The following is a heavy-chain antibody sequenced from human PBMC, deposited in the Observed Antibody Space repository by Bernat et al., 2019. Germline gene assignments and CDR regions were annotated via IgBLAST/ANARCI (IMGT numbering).Heavy chain of an antibody. CDR2: TRNKEKTFTT. J-gene: IGHJ4*02. Sequence: EVQLVESGGGLVQPGGSLRLSCAASGFTFSDHYMDWVRQAPGKGLEGVGRTRNKEKTFTTDYAASVTGRFTISRDESKNSLYLQMNSLKTEDTAVYYCARASSYSGTYETRNYFDSWGQGTLVTVSS. CDR1: GFTFSDHY. V-gene: IGHV3-72*01. D-gene: IGHD1-26*01. CDR3: ARASSYSGTYETRNYFDS.